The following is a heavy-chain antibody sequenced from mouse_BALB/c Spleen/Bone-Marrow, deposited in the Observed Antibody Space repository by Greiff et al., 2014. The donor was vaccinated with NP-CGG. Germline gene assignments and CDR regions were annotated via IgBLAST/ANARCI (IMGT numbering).Heavy chain of an antibody. V-gene: IGHV1-82*01. CDR3: ARSDGYRTMDY. CDR2: IYPGDGDT. Sequence: QVQLKESGPELVKPGASVKISCKASRYAFSSSWMNWVKQRPGQGLEWIGRIYPGDGDTNYNGKFKGKATLTADKSSSTAYMQLSSLTSVVSAVYFCARSDGYRTMDYWGQGTSVTVSS. J-gene: IGHJ4*01. CDR1: RYAFSSSW. D-gene: IGHD2-3*01.